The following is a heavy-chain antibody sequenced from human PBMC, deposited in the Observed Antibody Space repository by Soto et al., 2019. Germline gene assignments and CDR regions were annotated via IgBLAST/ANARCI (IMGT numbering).Heavy chain of an antibody. D-gene: IGHD3-3*01. V-gene: IGHV1-18*01. CDR2: ISAYNGNT. J-gene: IGHJ5*02. CDR3: ARDKVDFLSGYLWIHLYNWFDP. Sequence: QVQLVQSGAEVKKPGASVKVSCKASGYTFTSYGISWVRQAPGQGLEWMGWISAYNGNTNYAQKLQLRVTMTTDTSTSTAYMELRSLRSDDTAVYYCARDKVDFLSGYLWIHLYNWFDPWGQGTLVTVSS. CDR1: GYTFTSYG.